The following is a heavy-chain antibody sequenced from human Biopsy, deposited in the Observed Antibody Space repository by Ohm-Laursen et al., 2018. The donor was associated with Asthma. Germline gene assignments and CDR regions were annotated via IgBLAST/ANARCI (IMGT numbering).Heavy chain of an antibody. CDR2: LIPVLGTT. Sequence: GASVKVSCKASGDSFSNYAISWVRQAPGQGLEWMGGLIPVLGTTDHAQMFEGRVTITADESTSTAYMELSSLSSEDTAVYYCARGYSGSDRIVYYYSGLEVWGQGITVTVSS. D-gene: IGHD5-12*01. CDR1: GDSFSNYA. V-gene: IGHV1-69*13. J-gene: IGHJ6*02. CDR3: ARGYSGSDRIVYYYSGLEV.